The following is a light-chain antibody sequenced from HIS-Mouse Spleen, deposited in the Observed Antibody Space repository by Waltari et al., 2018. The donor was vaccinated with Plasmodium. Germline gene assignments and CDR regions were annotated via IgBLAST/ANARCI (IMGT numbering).Light chain of an antibody. CDR1: SRDVGGYNY. V-gene: IGLV2-14*01. CDR3: SSYTSSSTPHV. Sequence: QSALTQPASVSGSPGQSIPIPCPGPSRDVGGYNYVSWYQQHPGKAPKLMIYEVSNRPSGVSNRFSGSKSGNTASLTISGLQAEDEADYYCSSYTSSSTPHVFGTGTKVTVL. J-gene: IGLJ1*01. CDR2: EVS.